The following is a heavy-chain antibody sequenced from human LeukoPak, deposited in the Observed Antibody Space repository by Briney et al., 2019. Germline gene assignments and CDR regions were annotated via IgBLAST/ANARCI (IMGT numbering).Heavy chain of an antibody. CDR2: IRYDGSNK. J-gene: IGHJ4*02. V-gene: IGHV3-30*02. CDR1: GFTFSSYG. CDR3: AADSLRYFGRWDY. D-gene: IGHD3-9*01. Sequence: PGGSLRLSCAASGFTFSSYGMHWVRQAPGKGLEWAAFIRYDGSNKYYADSVKGRFTISRDNSKNTLYLQMNSLRAEDTAVYYCAADSLRYFGRWDYWGQGTLVTVSS.